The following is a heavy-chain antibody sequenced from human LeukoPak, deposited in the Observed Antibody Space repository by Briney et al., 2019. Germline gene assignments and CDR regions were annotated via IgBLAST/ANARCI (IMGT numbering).Heavy chain of an antibody. D-gene: IGHD6-6*01. Sequence: GGSLRLSCAASGFTFSSYSMNWVRQGPGKGLEWVSSISSSSSYIYYADSVKGRFTISRDNAKNSLYLQMNSLRAEDTAVSYCARRNSSSSAGGDYWGQGTLVTVSS. CDR1: GFTFSSYS. J-gene: IGHJ4*02. CDR3: ARRNSSSSAGGDY. CDR2: ISSSSSYI. V-gene: IGHV3-21*01.